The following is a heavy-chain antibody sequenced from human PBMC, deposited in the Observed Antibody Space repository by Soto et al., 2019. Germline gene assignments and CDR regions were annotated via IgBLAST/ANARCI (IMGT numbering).Heavy chain of an antibody. J-gene: IGHJ5*02. CDR3: ARGRHSSSWYVH. V-gene: IGHV4-34*01. D-gene: IGHD6-13*01. Sequence: QVQLQQWGAGLLKPSETLSLTCAVYGGSFSGYYWSWIRQPPGKGLEWIGEINHSGSTNYNPSLKGRVTIAVDTSKNQFSLKLSSVTAADTAVYYCARGRHSSSWYVHWGQGTLVTVSS. CDR1: GGSFSGYY. CDR2: INHSGST.